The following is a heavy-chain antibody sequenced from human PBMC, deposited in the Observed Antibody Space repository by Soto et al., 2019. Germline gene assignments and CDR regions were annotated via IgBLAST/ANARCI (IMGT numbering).Heavy chain of an antibody. CDR1: GFTFSTYW. D-gene: IGHD3-3*01. CDR2: VNQDGSEK. Sequence: GSLRLSCAASGFTFSTYWMTWVRQAPGKGLEWVANVNQDGSEKFYGDSVKGRFTISRDNAKDSLYLQMNSLRAEDTAVYYCARAPQYYDLWSTYYKNGDLKLYFDSWGQGTLVTVSS. V-gene: IGHV3-7*03. J-gene: IGHJ4*02. CDR3: ARAPQYYDLWSTYYKNGDLKLYFDS.